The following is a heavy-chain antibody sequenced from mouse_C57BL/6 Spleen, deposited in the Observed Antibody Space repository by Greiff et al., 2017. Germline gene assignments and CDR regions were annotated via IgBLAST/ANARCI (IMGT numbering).Heavy chain of an antibody. D-gene: IGHD2-5*01. CDR1: GYAFTNYL. J-gene: IGHJ2*01. Sequence: QVQLQQSGAELVRPGTSVKVSCKASGYAFTNYLIEWVKQRPGQGLEWIGVINPGSGGTNYNEKFKGKGTLTADKSSSTAYMQLRSLTSEDSAVYFCARLGSNYGGSYYWGQGTTLTVSS. CDR2: INPGSGGT. V-gene: IGHV1-54*01. CDR3: ARLGSNYGGSYY.